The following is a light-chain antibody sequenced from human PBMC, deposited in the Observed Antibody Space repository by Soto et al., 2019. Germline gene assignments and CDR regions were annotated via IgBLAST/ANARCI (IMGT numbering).Light chain of an antibody. CDR2: EGT. J-gene: IGLJ1*01. CDR1: NSDVGTHNL. Sequence: VLTQPASVSGSPGQSITISCTGTNSDVGTHNLVSWYQQHPGKAPKLIIYEGTKRPSGVSNRFSGSKSGNTASLTISGLQAEDEADYYCCTYALLFGTGTKVTV. V-gene: IGLV2-23*01. CDR3: CTYALL.